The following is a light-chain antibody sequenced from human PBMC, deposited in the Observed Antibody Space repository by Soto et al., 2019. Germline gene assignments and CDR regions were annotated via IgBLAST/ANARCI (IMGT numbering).Light chain of an antibody. V-gene: IGKV1-5*03. CDR3: QQYNSYPWT. Sequence: DIQMTQYPYTLSASVGDRVTITCRASQSISSWLAWYQQKPGKAPKLLIYKASSLESGVPSRFSGSGSGTEFTLTISSLQPDDFATYYCQQYNSYPWTFGQGTKVDI. CDR1: QSISSW. CDR2: KAS. J-gene: IGKJ1*01.